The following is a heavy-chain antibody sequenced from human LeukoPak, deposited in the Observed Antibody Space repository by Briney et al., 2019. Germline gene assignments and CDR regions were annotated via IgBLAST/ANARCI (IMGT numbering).Heavy chain of an antibody. J-gene: IGHJ4*02. CDR3: ANDLSAGWYSLAY. CDR1: GLTFSDYG. D-gene: IGHD2-15*01. V-gene: IGHV3-20*04. Sequence: PGGSLRLSCAVSGLTFSDYGMSWVRQAPGKGLEWVSGINWDGESTGYGDSVQGRFIISRDNAENALYLQMNGLRAEDTAVYYCANDLSAGWYSLAYWGRGTPVTVSS. CDR2: INWDGEST.